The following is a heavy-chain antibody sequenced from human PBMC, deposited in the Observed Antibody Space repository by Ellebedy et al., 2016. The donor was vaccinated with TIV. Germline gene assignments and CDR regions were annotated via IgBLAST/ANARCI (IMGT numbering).Heavy chain of an antibody. J-gene: IGHJ5*02. D-gene: IGHD3-10*01. CDR2: ISPNTGVT. CDR1: GYTFTGYY. V-gene: IGHV1-2*02. CDR3: ARSSGFYGAGNDYWFDP. Sequence: AASVKVSCKASGYTFTGYYMHWVRQAPGQGLEWLGWISPNTGVTHFAQKFQGRVTVTRDTSINTVYMELSGLRSDDTAVYYCARSSGFYGAGNDYWFDPWGQGTLVTVSS.